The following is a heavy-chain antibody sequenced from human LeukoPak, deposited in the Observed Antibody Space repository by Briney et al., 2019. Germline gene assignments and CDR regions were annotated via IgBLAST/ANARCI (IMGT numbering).Heavy chain of an antibody. Sequence: GGSLRLSCAASGFTFSSYWMHWVRQVPGKGLVWVARINPGGSSITYADSVKGRFTIPRDNAKSTLYLQMDSLRAEDTGVYYCARSNQADDYWGQGTLVTVSS. V-gene: IGHV3-74*01. CDR3: ARSNQADDY. J-gene: IGHJ4*02. CDR2: INPGGSSI. D-gene: IGHD1-14*01. CDR1: GFTFSSYW.